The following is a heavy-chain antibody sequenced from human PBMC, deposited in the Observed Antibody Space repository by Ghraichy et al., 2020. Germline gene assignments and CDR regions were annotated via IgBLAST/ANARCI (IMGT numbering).Heavy chain of an antibody. CDR2: ISSSGSTI. V-gene: IGHV3-11*01. D-gene: IGHD2-15*01. J-gene: IGHJ4*02. Sequence: GGSLRLSCAASGFTFSDYYMSWIRQAPGKGLEWVSYISSSGSTIYYAGSVKGRFTISRDNAKNSLYLQMNSLRAEDTAVYYCARRRCSGGYCYWPYWGQGTLVTVSS. CDR1: GFTFSDYY. CDR3: ARRRCSGGYCYWPY.